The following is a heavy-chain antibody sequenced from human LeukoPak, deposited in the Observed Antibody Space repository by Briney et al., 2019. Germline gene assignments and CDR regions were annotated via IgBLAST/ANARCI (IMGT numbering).Heavy chain of an antibody. Sequence: GGSLRLSCAASGFTFSSYAMHWVRQAPGKGLEWVAVISYDGSNKYYADSVKGRFTISRDNSKNTLYLQMNSLGAEDTAVYYCARDSSGYPGYWGQGTLVTVSS. CDR2: ISYDGSNK. CDR1: GFTFSSYA. J-gene: IGHJ4*02. CDR3: ARDSSGYPGY. D-gene: IGHD3-22*01. V-gene: IGHV3-30-3*01.